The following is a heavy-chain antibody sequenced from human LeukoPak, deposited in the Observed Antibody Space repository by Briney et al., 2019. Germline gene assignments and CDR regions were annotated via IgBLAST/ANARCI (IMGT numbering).Heavy chain of an antibody. Sequence: GGSLRLSCAASGFTFSSYEMNWVRQAPGKGLEWVSYISSSGNTIYYADSEKGRFTISRDNAKNSLYLQMNSLRAEDTAVYYCARGSSANPAQMLRGVLDYWGQGTLVTVSS. J-gene: IGHJ4*02. D-gene: IGHD3-10*01. CDR1: GFTFSSYE. V-gene: IGHV3-48*03. CDR2: ISSSGNTI. CDR3: ARGSSANPAQMLRGVLDY.